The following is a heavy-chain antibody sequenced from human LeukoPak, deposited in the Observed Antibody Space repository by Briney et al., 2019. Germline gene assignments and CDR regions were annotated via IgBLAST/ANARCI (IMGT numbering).Heavy chain of an antibody. CDR2: IIPIFGTA. V-gene: IGHV1-69*13. D-gene: IGHD2-8*01. CDR3: ASFSQFSSMVYSLRYYYYGMDV. J-gene: IGHJ6*02. CDR1: GGTFSSYA. Sequence: SVKVSCKASGGTFSSYAINWVRQAPGQGLEWMGGIIPIFGTANHAQKFQGRVTITADESTSTAYMELSSLRSEDTAVYYCASFSQFSSMVYSLRYYYYGMDVWGQGTTVTVSS.